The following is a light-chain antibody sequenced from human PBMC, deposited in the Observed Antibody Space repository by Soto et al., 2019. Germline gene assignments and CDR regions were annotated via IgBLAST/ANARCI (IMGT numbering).Light chain of an antibody. J-gene: IGLJ1*01. CDR1: SSDVGGYNY. CDR3: SSYTSSSTPRYV. CDR2: EVS. Sequence: QSVLTQPASVSGSPGQSSTISCTGTSSDVGGYNYVSWYQQHPGKAPKLMIYEVSNRPSGVSDRFSGSKSGNTASLTISGLQAEDEADYYCSSYTSSSTPRYVFGTGTKVTVL. V-gene: IGLV2-14*01.